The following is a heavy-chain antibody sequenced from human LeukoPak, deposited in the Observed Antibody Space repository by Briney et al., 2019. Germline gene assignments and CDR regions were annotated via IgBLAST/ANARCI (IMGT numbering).Heavy chain of an antibody. CDR3: AANKERKYFSSTSCYFGPSEIFDY. CDR2: ISAYNGNT. J-gene: IGHJ4*02. D-gene: IGHD2-2*01. V-gene: IGHV1-18*01. CDR1: GYTFTSYG. Sequence: ASVKVSCKASGYTFTSYGISWVRQAPGHGLEWMGWISAYNGNTNYAQKLQGRVTMTADTSTSTAYLELRSLRSDDKAVYYCAANKERKYFSSTSCYFGPSEIFDYWGQGTLVTVSS.